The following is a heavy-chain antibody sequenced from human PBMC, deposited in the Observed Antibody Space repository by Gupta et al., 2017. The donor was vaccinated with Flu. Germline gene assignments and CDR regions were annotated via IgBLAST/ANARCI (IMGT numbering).Heavy chain of an antibody. CDR1: GFTFGSYA. J-gene: IGHJ5*02. V-gene: IGHV3-23*01. D-gene: IGHD6-19*01. CDR2: ISGSGGST. CDR3: AKETVAVGPNWFDP. Sequence: EVQLLESGGGLVQPGGSLRLSCAASGFTFGSYAMSWVRQAPGKGLEWVSAISGSGGSTYYADSVKGRLTISRDNSKNTLYLQMNSMRAEDTAVYYWAKETVAVGPNWFDPWGQGTLVTVSS.